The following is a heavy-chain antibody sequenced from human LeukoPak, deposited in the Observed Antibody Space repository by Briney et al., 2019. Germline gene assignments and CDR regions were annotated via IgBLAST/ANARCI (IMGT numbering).Heavy chain of an antibody. J-gene: IGHJ5*02. CDR1: GYTFTGYY. CDR3: AADPGRGYSGYAGHNWFDP. V-gene: IGHV1-2*02. D-gene: IGHD5-12*01. Sequence: ASVKVSCKASGYTFTGYYMHWVRQAPGQGLEWMGWINPNSGGTSYAQKFQGRVTMTRDTSISTAYMELSRLRSDDTAVYYCAADPGRGYSGYAGHNWFDPWGQGTLVTVSS. CDR2: INPNSGGT.